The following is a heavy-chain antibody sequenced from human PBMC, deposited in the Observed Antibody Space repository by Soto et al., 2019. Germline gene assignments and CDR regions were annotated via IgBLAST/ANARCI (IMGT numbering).Heavy chain of an antibody. Sequence: QVQLVESGGGVVQPGTSLRLSCVGSGFTFRSYVIHWVRQAPGKGLEWVALTSYDGSNNFYGDSVKGRFTISRENSRNTVELQMDRLRLDDTALYYCARWGTAGGLDVWGQGTLVSVSS. V-gene: IGHV3-30*03. J-gene: IGHJ4*02. CDR2: TSYDGSNN. CDR1: GFTFRSYV. CDR3: ARWGTAGGLDV. D-gene: IGHD3-16*01.